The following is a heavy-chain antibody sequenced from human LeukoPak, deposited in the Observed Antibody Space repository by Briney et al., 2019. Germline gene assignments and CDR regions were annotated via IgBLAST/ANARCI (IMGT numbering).Heavy chain of an antibody. V-gene: IGHV3-23*01. J-gene: IGHJ4*02. CDR3: VKGPRPDITVAHTVEN. CDR1: VFIFSNYA. Sequence: GGSLRLSCAVSVFIFSNYAMSCVCQVPGRGLECVSTISSRGDSTYVAESVKGRFTISRDNSKNSLYLQMNTVRAEDTAVYYCVKGPRPDITVAHTVENWGQGTLVTVSS. CDR2: ISSRGDST. D-gene: IGHD6-19*01.